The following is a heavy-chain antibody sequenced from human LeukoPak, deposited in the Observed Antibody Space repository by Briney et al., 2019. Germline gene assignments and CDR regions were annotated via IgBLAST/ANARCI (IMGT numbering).Heavy chain of an antibody. CDR1: GDSISGYY. J-gene: IGHJ4*02. Sequence: SETLSLTCTVSGDSISGYYWSWIRQPPGKGLEWIGYVFSSGTTSYNPSLKGRVTLLIDTSKNQFSLELSSVTAADTAVYYCARSGRGAAGTRYISDFWGQGTLVTVSS. D-gene: IGHD6-13*01. CDR2: VFSSGTT. V-gene: IGHV4-59*01. CDR3: ARSGRGAAGTRYISDF.